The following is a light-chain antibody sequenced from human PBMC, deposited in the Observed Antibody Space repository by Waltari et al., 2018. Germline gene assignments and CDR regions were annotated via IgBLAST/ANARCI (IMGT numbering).Light chain of an antibody. CDR2: VTD. Sequence: QSLLTQPPSVSGAPGQSVLLPCTGSSPKLGDGNAVHWHQQFPGPAPRLLIYVTDSRPSGVPDRFSGSRSGTSASLAIAGLEAEDEADYFCQSYDNSLSAPYVFGTGTKVIVL. J-gene: IGLJ1*01. V-gene: IGLV1-40*01. CDR3: QSYDNSLSAPYV. CDR1: SPKLGDGNA.